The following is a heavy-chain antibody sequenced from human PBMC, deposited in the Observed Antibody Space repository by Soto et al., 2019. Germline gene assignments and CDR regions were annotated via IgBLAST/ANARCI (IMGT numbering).Heavy chain of an antibody. CDR3: ARDRVYGDSSGYSGWFGP. D-gene: IGHD3-22*01. V-gene: IGHV1-46*01. J-gene: IGHJ5*02. CDR2: INPSGGST. CDR1: GYTFTSYY. Sequence: GASVKVSCKASGYTFTSYYMHWVRQAPGQGLEWMGIINPSGGSTSYAQKFQGRVTMTRDTSTSTVYMELSSLRSEDTAVYYCARDRVYGDSSGYSGWFGPWGQGTLVTVSS.